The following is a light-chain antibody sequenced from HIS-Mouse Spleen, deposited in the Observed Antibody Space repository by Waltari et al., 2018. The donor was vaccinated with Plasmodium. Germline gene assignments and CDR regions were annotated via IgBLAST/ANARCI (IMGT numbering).Light chain of an antibody. J-gene: IGLJ3*02. CDR2: GNN. V-gene: IGLV1-47*01. CDR1: SSNIGSNY. CDR3: AAWDDSLSGPWV. Sequence: QSVLTQPPSASGTPGQRVTISCSGSSSNIGSNYVYWYQQLPGTAPKLLIYGNNRRPPGGPDRFSGSQSGTSASLASSGLRSEDEADYYCAAWDDSLSGPWVFGGGTKLTVL.